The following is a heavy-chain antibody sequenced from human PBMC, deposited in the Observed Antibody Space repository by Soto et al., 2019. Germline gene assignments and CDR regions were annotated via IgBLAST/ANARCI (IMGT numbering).Heavy chain of an antibody. J-gene: IGHJ3*02. D-gene: IGHD3-10*02. Sequence: ASVKVSCKASGYTFTSYGISWVRQAPGQGLEWMGWISAYNGNTNYAQKLQGRVTMTTDTSTSTAYMELRSLRSDDTAVYYCARDVSVSAMTIFGVDAGVFDAFDIWGQGTMVTV. CDR2: ISAYNGNT. V-gene: IGHV1-18*01. CDR3: ARDVSVSAMTIFGVDAGVFDAFDI. CDR1: GYTFTSYG.